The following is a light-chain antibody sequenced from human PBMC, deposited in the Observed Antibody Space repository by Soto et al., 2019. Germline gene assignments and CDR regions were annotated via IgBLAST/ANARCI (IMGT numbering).Light chain of an antibody. CDR3: QQYYSYPLT. CDR1: QGIRSY. CDR2: AAS. J-gene: IGKJ4*01. Sequence: AIRMTQSPSSLSASTGDRVTITCRASQGIRSYLAWYQQKPGKAPKLLIYAASTLQSGVPSRFSGSGSGTDFTVTISCLQSEDFATYYCQQYYSYPLTIGGGTKVEIK. V-gene: IGKV1-8*01.